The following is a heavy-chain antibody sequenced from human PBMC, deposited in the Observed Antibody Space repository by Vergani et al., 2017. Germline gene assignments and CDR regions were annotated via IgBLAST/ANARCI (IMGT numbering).Heavy chain of an antibody. CDR3: ARHIYSGSYVDS. CDR1: GRSISSHGYY. J-gene: IGHJ5*01. CDR2: NHYVGST. V-gene: IGHV4-39*01. Sequence: QLQLQESGPGLVKPSGTLSLTCTVSGRSISSHGYYWGWIRQSPGKGLEWIGKNHYVGSTYYNPSFKSRVTTSLDTSKNQFSLRLTSVTAADTAVYYCARHIYSGSYVDSWGPGTLVTVSS. D-gene: IGHD1-26*01.